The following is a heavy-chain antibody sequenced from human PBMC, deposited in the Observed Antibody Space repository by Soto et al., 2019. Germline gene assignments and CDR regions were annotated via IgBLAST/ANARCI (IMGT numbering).Heavy chain of an antibody. CDR1: GGSISSSNW. CDR3: AGSYYYDSSGLGNWFDP. J-gene: IGHJ5*02. Sequence: SETLSLTCAVFGGSISSSNWWSWVRQPPGKGLEWIGEIYHSGSTNYNPSLKSRVTISVDKSKNQFSLKLSSVTAADTAVYYCAGSYYYDSSGLGNWFDPWGQGTLVTVSS. CDR2: IYHSGST. V-gene: IGHV4-4*02. D-gene: IGHD3-22*01.